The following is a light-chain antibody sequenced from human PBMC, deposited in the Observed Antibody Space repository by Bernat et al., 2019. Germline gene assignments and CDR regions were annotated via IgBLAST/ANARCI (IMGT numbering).Light chain of an antibody. CDR2: LGS. J-gene: IGKJ2*01. CDR1: QSLLHSNGYNY. CDR3: MQALQTHMYT. V-gene: IGKV2-28*01. Sequence: DIVMTQSPLSLPVTPGEPASISCRSSQSLLHSNGYNYLDWYLQKPGQSPQLLIYLGSNRASGVPDRFSGSGSGTEFTLKISRVEAEDVGVYFCMQALQTHMYTFGQGTKLESK.